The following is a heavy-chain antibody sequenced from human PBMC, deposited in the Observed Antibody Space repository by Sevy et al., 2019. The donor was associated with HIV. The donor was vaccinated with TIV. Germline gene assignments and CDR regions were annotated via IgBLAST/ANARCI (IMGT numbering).Heavy chain of an antibody. CDR1: GFTVSINY. CDR3: ARGKGGYCYGLNY. D-gene: IGHD5-18*01. J-gene: IGHJ4*02. CDR2: IYSDGTT. Sequence: GGSLRLSCSASGFTVSINYMTWVRQAPGKGLEWVSVIYSDGTTHHGDSVKGRLTISRDNSGNTLYLQMNSQRVEDTAVYYCARGKGGYCYGLNYWGQGTLVTVSS. V-gene: IGHV3-66*01.